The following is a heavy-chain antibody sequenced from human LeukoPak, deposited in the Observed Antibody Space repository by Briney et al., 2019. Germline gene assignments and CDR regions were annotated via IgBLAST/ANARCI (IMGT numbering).Heavy chain of an antibody. CDR1: GFTFSSYA. D-gene: IGHD3-22*01. CDR2: IWYDGSNK. Sequence: PGRSLRLSCGASGFTFSSYAMHWVRQAPGKGLGWVAVIWYDGSNKYYADSVKGRFTISRDNSKNTLYLQMNSLRAEDMALYYCAKDISGYYSFDYWGQGNLVTVSS. V-gene: IGHV3-30*04. J-gene: IGHJ4*02. CDR3: AKDISGYYSFDY.